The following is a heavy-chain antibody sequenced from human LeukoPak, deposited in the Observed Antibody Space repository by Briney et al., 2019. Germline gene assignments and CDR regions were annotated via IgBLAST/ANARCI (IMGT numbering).Heavy chain of an antibody. CDR2: IYYSGST. CDR3: ERLPYYDILTGYFNGEWFDP. D-gene: IGHD3-9*01. V-gene: IGHV4-61*01. CDR1: GGSVSSGSYY. J-gene: IGHJ5*02. Sequence: SETLSLTCTVSGGSVSSGSYYWSWIRQPPGKGLEWIGYIYYSGSTNYNPSLKSRVTISVDTSKNQFSLKLSSVTAADTAVYYCERLPYYDILTGYFNGEWFDPWGQGTLVTVSS.